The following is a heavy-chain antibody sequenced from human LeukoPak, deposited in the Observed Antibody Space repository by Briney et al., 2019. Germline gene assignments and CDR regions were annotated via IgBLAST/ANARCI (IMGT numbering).Heavy chain of an antibody. J-gene: IGHJ6*03. CDR1: GDAITGSSYF. CDR2: LYYTGTT. CDR3: ARGEWQWLGGYYYMDV. V-gene: IGHV4-39*01. D-gene: IGHD6-19*01. Sequence: SSETLSLTCTVSGDAITGSSYFWGWIRQAPGKGLEWIGSLYYTGTTHSSPSLKSRVTMSADTSQDQFSLKLNSVTAADTAVYYCARGEWQWLGGYYYMDVWGKGTTVTVSS.